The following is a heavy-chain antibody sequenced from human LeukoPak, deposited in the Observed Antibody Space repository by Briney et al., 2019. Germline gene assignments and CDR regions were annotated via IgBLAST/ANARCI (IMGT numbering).Heavy chain of an antibody. Sequence: SETLSLTCTVSGGSISNNLYYWSWIRQPPGKGLEWIGEINHSGSTNYNPSLKSRVTISVDASKNQFSLKLSSVTAADTAVYYCARAITYYYGSGRRYYYYYMDVWGKGTTVTVSS. V-gene: IGHV4-39*07. CDR2: INHSGST. CDR3: ARAITYYYGSGRRYYYYYMDV. J-gene: IGHJ6*03. CDR1: GGSISNNLYY. D-gene: IGHD3-10*01.